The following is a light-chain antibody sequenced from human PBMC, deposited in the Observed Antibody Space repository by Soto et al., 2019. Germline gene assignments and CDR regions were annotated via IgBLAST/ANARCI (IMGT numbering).Light chain of an antibody. Sequence: EIVMTQSPATLSVSPGERATLSCRASQSVSSNLAWYQQKPGQAPRLLIYGASTRATGIPARFSGSGSVTEFTLTISSLQSEDFAVYYCQQYNNWPRNFGGETKVEIK. CDR1: QSVSSN. J-gene: IGKJ4*01. V-gene: IGKV3-15*01. CDR2: GAS. CDR3: QQYNNWPRN.